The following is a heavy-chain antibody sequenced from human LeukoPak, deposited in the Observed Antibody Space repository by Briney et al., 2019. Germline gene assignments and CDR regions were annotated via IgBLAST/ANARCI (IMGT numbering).Heavy chain of an antibody. CDR3: ARGGYYYDSSGYYTSWYFDY. Sequence: SETLSLTCAVSGGSISSGGYSWSWIRQPPGKGLEWIGYIYHSGSTYYNPSLKSRVTISVDRSKNQFSLKLSSVTAADTAVYYCARGGYYYDSSGYYTSWYFDYWGQGTLVTVSS. CDR1: GGSISSGGYS. D-gene: IGHD3-22*01. CDR2: IYHSGST. V-gene: IGHV4-30-2*01. J-gene: IGHJ4*02.